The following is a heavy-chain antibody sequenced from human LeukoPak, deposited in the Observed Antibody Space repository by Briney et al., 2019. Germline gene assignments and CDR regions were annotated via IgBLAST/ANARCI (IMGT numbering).Heavy chain of an antibody. D-gene: IGHD2-15*01. CDR3: ARHCSGGSCFGWFDP. Sequence: GESLKISCKGSGYSFTSYWIGWVRQMPGKDLEWRGIIYPGDSDTKYSPSFQGQVTISADKSISTAYLQWSSLKASDTAMYYCARHCSGGSCFGWFDPWGQGTLVTVSS. CDR2: IYPGDSDT. CDR1: GYSFTSYW. J-gene: IGHJ5*02. V-gene: IGHV5-51*01.